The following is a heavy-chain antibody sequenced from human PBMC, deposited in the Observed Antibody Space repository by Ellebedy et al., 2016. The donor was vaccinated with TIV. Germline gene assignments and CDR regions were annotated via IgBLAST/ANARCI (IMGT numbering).Heavy chain of an antibody. CDR3: AREERLAKSFDY. CDR2: IIPILGIA. V-gene: IGHV1-69*04. CDR1: GGTFSSYA. D-gene: IGHD6-19*01. J-gene: IGHJ4*02. Sequence: SVKVSXXASGGTFSSYAISWVRQAPGQGLEWMGRIIPILGIANYAQKFQGRVTITADKSTSTAYMELSSLRSEDTAVYYCAREERLAKSFDYWGQGTLVTVSS.